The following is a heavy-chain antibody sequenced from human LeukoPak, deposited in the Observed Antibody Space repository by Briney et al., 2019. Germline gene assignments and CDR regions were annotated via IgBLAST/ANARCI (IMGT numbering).Heavy chain of an antibody. CDR3: AKDPARYGATFSFDY. CDR1: GFTFSSYW. Sequence: GGSLRLSCAASGFTFSSYWMSWVRQAPGKGLEWVANIRQDGSENYYVDSVEGRFTISRDNAKNSLFLQMNSLRAEDTAVYYCAKDPARYGATFSFDYWGPGTLVTVSS. D-gene: IGHD4/OR15-4a*01. CDR2: IRQDGSEN. J-gene: IGHJ4*02. V-gene: IGHV3-7*01.